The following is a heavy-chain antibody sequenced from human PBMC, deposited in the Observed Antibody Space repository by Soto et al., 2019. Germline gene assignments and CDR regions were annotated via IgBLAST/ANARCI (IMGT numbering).Heavy chain of an antibody. V-gene: IGHV3-33*01. Sequence: PGGSLRLSCAASGFTFSSYGMHWVRQAPGKGLEWVAVIWYDGSNKYYADSVKGRFTISRDNSKNTLYLQMNSLRAEDTAVYYCARDLYYDILTGWEDYYYGMDVWGQGTTVTAS. CDR3: ARDLYYDILTGWEDYYYGMDV. D-gene: IGHD3-9*01. CDR2: IWYDGSNK. J-gene: IGHJ6*02. CDR1: GFTFSSYG.